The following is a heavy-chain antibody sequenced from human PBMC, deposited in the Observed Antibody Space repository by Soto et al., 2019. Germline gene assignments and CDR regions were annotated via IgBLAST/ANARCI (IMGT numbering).Heavy chain of an antibody. CDR2: IYYSGST. CDR1: GSSISSYY. J-gene: IGHJ4*02. CDR3: ARMVRGVTDY. D-gene: IGHD3-10*01. Sequence: QVQLQESGPGLVKPSETLSLTCTVSGSSISSYYWSWIGQPPGKGLEWIGYIYYSGSTNYNPSLKSRVTITVDTSNNPFSLKLRSVTAADTAVYYCARMVRGVTDYWGQGTLVTVSS. V-gene: IGHV4-59*08.